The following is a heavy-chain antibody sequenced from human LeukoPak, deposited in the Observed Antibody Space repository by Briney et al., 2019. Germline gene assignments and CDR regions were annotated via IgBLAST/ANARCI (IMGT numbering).Heavy chain of an antibody. CDR1: GGSISSYY. J-gene: IGHJ5*02. CDR2: IYYRGST. D-gene: IGHD3-10*01. Sequence: SETLSLTCTVSGGSISSYYWSWIRQPPGKGLEWIGYIYYRGSTNYNPSLKSRVTISVDTSKNQFSLKLSSVTAADTAVYYCARGYYLNWFNPWGQGTLVTVSS. V-gene: IGHV4-59*01. CDR3: ARGYYLNWFNP.